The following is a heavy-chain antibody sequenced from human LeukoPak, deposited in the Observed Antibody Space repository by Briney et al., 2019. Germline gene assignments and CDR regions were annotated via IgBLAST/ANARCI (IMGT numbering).Heavy chain of an antibody. CDR1: GFTFSSYG. J-gene: IGHJ4*02. Sequence: GRSLRLSCAASGFTFSSYGMHWVRRAPGKGLEWVAVIWYDGSNKYYADSVKGRFTISRDNSKNTLYLQMNSLRAEDTAVYYCAKDLLGVRGVIDYWGQGTLVTVSS. D-gene: IGHD3-10*01. V-gene: IGHV3-33*06. CDR3: AKDLLGVRGVIDY. CDR2: IWYDGSNK.